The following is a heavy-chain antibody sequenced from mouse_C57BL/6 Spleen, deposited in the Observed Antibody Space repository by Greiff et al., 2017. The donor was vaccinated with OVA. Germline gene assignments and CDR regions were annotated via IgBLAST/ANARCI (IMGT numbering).Heavy chain of an antibody. CDR1: GYTFTSYW. CDR3: ARWGYFDY. V-gene: IGHV1-50*01. Sequence: QVQLQQPGAELVKPGASVKLSCKASGYTFTSYWMQWVKQRPGQGLEWIGEIDPSDSYTNYNQKFKGKATLTVDTSSSTAYMQLSSLTSEDSAVYYCARWGYFDYWGQGTTRTVSS. CDR2: IDPSDSYT. J-gene: IGHJ2*01.